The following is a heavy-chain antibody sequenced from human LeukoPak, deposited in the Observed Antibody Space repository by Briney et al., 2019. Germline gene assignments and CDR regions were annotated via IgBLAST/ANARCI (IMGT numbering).Heavy chain of an antibody. CDR1: GFTVSSNY. CDR2: LYSGGST. Sequence: PGGSLRLSCAASGFTVSSNYMSWVRQAPGKGLEWVSVLYSGGSTYYADSVKGRFTISRDNSKNTLYLLMNSLRAEDTAVYYCAKVEGYYYDSSGYYYEDYWGQGTLVTVSS. CDR3: AKVEGYYYDSSGYYYEDY. J-gene: IGHJ4*02. V-gene: IGHV3-53*01. D-gene: IGHD3-22*01.